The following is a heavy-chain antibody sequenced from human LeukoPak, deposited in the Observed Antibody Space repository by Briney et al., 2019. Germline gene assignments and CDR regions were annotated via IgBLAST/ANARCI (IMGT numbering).Heavy chain of an antibody. CDR2: ISGFNGNT. D-gene: IGHD3-10*01. V-gene: IGHV1-18*01. CDR3: ASSMVRGVIFSNN. J-gene: IGHJ4*02. Sequence: ASVKVSCKASGYTFTSYGISWVRQAPGQGLEWVGWISGFNGNTNYAQNFHDRVTMTTDTSTTTAYMELRNLRSDDTAVYYCASSMVRGVIFSNNWGQGTLVTVSS. CDR1: GYTFTSYG.